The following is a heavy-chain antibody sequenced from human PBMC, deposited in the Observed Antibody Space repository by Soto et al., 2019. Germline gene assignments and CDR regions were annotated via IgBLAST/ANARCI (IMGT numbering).Heavy chain of an antibody. D-gene: IGHD3-22*01. V-gene: IGHV1-69*06. CDR3: ARDLTRDYYDSSGYYYTLDY. CDR1: GGTFSSYA. J-gene: IGHJ4*02. CDR2: IIPIFGTA. Sequence: QVPLVQSGAEVKKPGSSVKVSCKASGGTFSSYAISWVRQAPGQGLEWMGGIIPIFGTANYAQKFQGRVTITADKSTSTAYMELSSLRSEDTAVYYCARDLTRDYYDSSGYYYTLDYWGQGTLVTVSS.